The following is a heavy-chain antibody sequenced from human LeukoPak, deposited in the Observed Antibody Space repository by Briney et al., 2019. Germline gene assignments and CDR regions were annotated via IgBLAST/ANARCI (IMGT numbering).Heavy chain of an antibody. J-gene: IGHJ5*02. CDR2: IYYSGST. CDR3: ARDGGSSWANWFDP. CDR1: GGSVSSGSYY. V-gene: IGHV4-61*01. Sequence: PSETLSLTCTVSGGSVSSGSYYWSWIRQPPGKGLEWIGYIYYSGSTNYNPSLKSRVTISVDTSKNQFSLKLSSVTAADTAVYYCARDGGSSWANWFDPGAREPWSPSPQ. D-gene: IGHD6-13*01.